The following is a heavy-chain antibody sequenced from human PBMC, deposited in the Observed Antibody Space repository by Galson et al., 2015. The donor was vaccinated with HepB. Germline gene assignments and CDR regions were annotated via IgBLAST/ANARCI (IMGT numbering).Heavy chain of an antibody. J-gene: IGHJ4*02. Sequence: SVKVSCKASGYTFTDYYIHWVRQAPGQGLEWMGRINPNTGGTNYAQKFQGRVTVTRDTSIITAYMELRRLRSDDTAVYYCARGSKALYTGFDSWIQLSIRGIGLIDYWGQGTLVTVSS. V-gene: IGHV1-2*06. CDR2: INPNTGGT. CDR3: ARGSKALYTGFDSWIQLSIRGIGLIDY. CDR1: GYTFTDYY. D-gene: IGHD5-12*01.